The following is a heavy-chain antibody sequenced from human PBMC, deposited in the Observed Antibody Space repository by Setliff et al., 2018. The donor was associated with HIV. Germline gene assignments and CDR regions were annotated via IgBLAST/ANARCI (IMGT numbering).Heavy chain of an antibody. V-gene: IGHV1-18*01. D-gene: IGHD5-12*01. CDR3: ARGKTWLRFLDY. J-gene: IGHJ4*02. CDR1: GYTFNNYG. CDR2: INTHSGYT. Sequence: ASVKVSCKASGYTFNNYGISWVRQAPGQGLEWMGWINTHSGYTNYAQNVQRRVTVTMDTSTSTAYMELRSLKSDDTAVYYCARGKTWLRFLDYWGQGTLVTVSS.